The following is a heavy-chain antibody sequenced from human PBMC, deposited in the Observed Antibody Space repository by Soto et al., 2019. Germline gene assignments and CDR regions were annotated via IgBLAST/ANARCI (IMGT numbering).Heavy chain of an antibody. CDR1: GDSVSSNSAA. CDR3: ARGSYYDRNYYYYGMDV. Sequence: SQTLSLTCAISGDSVSSNSAAWNWIRQSPSTGLEWLGRTYYRSKWYNDYAVSVKSRITINPDTSKNQFSLQLNSVTPEDTAVYYCARGSYYDRNYYYYGMDVWGQGTTVTVSS. J-gene: IGHJ6*02. D-gene: IGHD3-22*01. V-gene: IGHV6-1*01. CDR2: TYYRSKWYN.